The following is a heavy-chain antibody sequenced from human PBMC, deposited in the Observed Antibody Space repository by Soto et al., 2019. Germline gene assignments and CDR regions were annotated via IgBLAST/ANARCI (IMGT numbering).Heavy chain of an antibody. Sequence: QVQLQESGPGLVKPSETLSLTCTVSGGSISSYYWSWIRQPPGKGLEWIGYIYYSGSTNYNPSLKRRVTISVDTSKNQFSLKLSSVTAADTAVYYCARERITMVRGVTVETVYYGMDVWGQGTTVTVSS. D-gene: IGHD3-10*01. CDR1: GGSISSYY. J-gene: IGHJ6*02. V-gene: IGHV4-59*01. CDR3: ARERITMVRGVTVETVYYGMDV. CDR2: IYYSGST.